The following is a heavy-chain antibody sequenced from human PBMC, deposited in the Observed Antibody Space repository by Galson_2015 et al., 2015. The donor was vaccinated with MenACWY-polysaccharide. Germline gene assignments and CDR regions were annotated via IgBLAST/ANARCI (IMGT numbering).Heavy chain of an antibody. CDR2: VHISGST. J-gene: IGHJ5*02. D-gene: IGHD3-22*01. CDR1: GASISNYY. V-gene: IGHV4-4*07. Sequence: SETLSLTCTVSGASISNYYWTWIRQPAGKGLEWIGRVHISGSTNYSPSLKSRVTLSVDTSRNQFSLNLSSVTAADTAVYYCARVHYYDTSGYYWFDPWGQGTLVTVSS. CDR3: ARVHYYDTSGYYWFDP.